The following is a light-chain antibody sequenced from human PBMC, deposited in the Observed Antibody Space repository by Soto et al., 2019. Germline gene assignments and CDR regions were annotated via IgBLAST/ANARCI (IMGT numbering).Light chain of an antibody. CDR1: QSVSSN. Sequence: EIVLTQSPSTLSVSPGERATLSCRASQSVSSNLAWYQQKPGQAPRLLIYAAANRATGIPDRSSGSVSGTDFTLTISRLAPEDFAVYYCQQYASLPRTFGQGTKVDIK. CDR2: AAA. V-gene: IGKV3-20*01. J-gene: IGKJ1*01. CDR3: QQYASLPRT.